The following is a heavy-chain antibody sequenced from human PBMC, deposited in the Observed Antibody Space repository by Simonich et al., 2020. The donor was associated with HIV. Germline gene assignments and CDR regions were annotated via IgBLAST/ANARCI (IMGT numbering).Heavy chain of an antibody. CDR1: GGSFSGYY. V-gene: IGHV4-34*01. CDR3: ARVIFVTSAGFDY. Sequence: QVRLQQWGAGLLKPSKTLSLTCAVYGGSFSGYYWSWIRQPPGKGLEWIGEINQSGTTNYNPSLKSRVTISRDTSKNQFSLKLSAVTAADTAIYYCARVIFVTSAGFDYWGQGTLVTVSS. CDR2: INQSGTT. D-gene: IGHD3-3*02. J-gene: IGHJ4*02.